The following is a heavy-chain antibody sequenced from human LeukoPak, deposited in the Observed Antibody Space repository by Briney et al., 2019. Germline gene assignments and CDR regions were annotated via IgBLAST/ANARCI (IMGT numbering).Heavy chain of an antibody. D-gene: IGHD1/OR15-1a*01. CDR1: GGSISSSSYY. V-gene: IGHV4-31*03. J-gene: IGHJ3*02. CDR3: ARVGQQYASAFDI. Sequence: SETLSLTCTVSGGSISSSSYYWGWIRQPPGKGLEWIGYIYYSGSTYYNPSLKSRVTISVDTSKNQFSLKLSSVTAADTAVYYCARVGQQYASAFDIWGQGTMVTVSS. CDR2: IYYSGST.